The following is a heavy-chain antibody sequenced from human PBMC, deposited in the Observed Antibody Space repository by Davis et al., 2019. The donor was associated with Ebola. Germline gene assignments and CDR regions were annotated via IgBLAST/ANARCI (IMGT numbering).Heavy chain of an antibody. CDR2: INPNSGGT. J-gene: IGHJ5*02. D-gene: IGHD4-17*01. CDR1: GYTFTGYY. CDR3: ARDDYGDNWFDP. V-gene: IGHV1-2*02. Sequence: ASVKVSCKASGYTFTGYYMHWVRQAPGQGLEWMGWINPNSGGTNYAQKFQGRVTITADESTSTAYMELSSLRSEDTAVYYCARDDYGDNWFDPWGQGTLVTVSS.